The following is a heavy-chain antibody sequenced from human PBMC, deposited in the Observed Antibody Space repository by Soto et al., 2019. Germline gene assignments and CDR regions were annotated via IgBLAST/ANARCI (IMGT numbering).Heavy chain of an antibody. CDR2: INHSGST. J-gene: IGHJ4*02. CDR1: GGSFSGYY. Sequence: PSETLSLTSAVYGGSFSGYYWSWIRQPPGKGLEWIGEINHSGSTNYNPSLKSRVTISVDTSKNQFSLKLSSVTAADTAVYYCARSLGRKTKIDYWGQGTLVTVSS. CDR3: ARSLGRKTKIDY. V-gene: IGHV4-34*01. D-gene: IGHD3-16*02.